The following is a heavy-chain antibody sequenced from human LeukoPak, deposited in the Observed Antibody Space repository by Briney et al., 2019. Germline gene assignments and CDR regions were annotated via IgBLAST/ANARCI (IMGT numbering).Heavy chain of an antibody. CDR2: IHHDGRI. CDR3: ASRSFERGLAARPRSGFDY. Sequence: SETLSLTCDVSGGSIDSTNWWNWVRQPPGKGLEWIGEIHHDGRINYNPSLKSRVTLSVDKSKNQFSLRLNSVTAADTAVYYCASRSFERGLAARPRSGFDYWGQGTLVTVSS. CDR1: GGSIDSTNW. V-gene: IGHV4/OR15-8*01. D-gene: IGHD6-6*01. J-gene: IGHJ4*02.